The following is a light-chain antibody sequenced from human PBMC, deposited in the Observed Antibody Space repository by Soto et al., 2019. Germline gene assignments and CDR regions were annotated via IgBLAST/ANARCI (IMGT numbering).Light chain of an antibody. J-gene: IGLJ1*01. CDR1: SSDVGGYNY. CDR2: DVS. V-gene: IGLV2-14*01. CDR3: SSYTSGSTRV. Sequence: QSARTQPASVSGSPGQSITISCTGTSSDVGGYNYVSWYQQHPGKAPKLMIYDVSNRPSGVSNRFSASKSGNTASLTISGLQAEDEADYYCSSYTSGSTRVFGTGTKVTVL.